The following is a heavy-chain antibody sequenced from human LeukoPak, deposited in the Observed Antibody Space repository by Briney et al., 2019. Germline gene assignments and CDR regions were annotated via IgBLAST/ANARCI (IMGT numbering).Heavy chain of an antibody. CDR2: IYYTGRT. J-gene: IGHJ1*01. D-gene: IGHD2-21*01. Sequence: SETLSLTCTVSGGSISGSSYYWGWIRQPPGKGLEWIGSIYYTGRTYYNPSIKSRVSISVDTSKNHFSLNLISVTAADTALYYCERVGQSAFEPIDHWGQGTLVTVSS. CDR1: GGSISGSSYY. V-gene: IGHV4-39*07. CDR3: ERVGQSAFEPIDH.